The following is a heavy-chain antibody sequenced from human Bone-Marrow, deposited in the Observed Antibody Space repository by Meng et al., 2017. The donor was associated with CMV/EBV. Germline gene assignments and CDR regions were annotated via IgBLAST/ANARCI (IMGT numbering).Heavy chain of an antibody. CDR1: RFTFSRYS. Sequence: GESLKISCAASRFTFSRYSMHWVRQAPGKGLEWVAVISYDGDNKHYADSVKGRFTVSRDNAKNTLYLQMSSLRTEDTAIYYCARAKDDFWSGFDYWGQGTLVTVSS. CDR2: ISYDGDNK. J-gene: IGHJ4*02. V-gene: IGHV3-30*04. CDR3: ARAKDDFWSGFDY. D-gene: IGHD3-3*01.